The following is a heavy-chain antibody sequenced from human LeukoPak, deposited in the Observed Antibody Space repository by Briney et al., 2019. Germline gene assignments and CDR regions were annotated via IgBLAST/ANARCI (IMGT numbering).Heavy chain of an antibody. J-gene: IGHJ6*03. CDR1: GFKFDDYG. Sequence: GGSLRLSCAASGFKFDDYGMSWAPKAPGKGLNWASVINWKGVSTGYADSVKGRFTISRDNAKNSLYLQMNSLRAEDTALYYCAREGTMVRGVPDYYYYYMDVWGKGTTVTVSS. CDR2: INWKGVST. D-gene: IGHD3-10*01. CDR3: AREGTMVRGVPDYYYYYMDV. V-gene: IGHV3-20*04.